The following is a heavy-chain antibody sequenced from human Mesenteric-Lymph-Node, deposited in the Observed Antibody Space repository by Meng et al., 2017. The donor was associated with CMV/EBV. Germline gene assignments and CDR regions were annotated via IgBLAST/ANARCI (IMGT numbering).Heavy chain of an antibody. D-gene: IGHD5-12*01. CDR1: GFAFSSYG. V-gene: IGHV3-23*03. Sequence: ASGFAFSSYGMSCVRQAPWKGLDLVSVSYGGGANTYSAGFVNGRFTSSRADSKNTLYLRTNSLTVDDRAVYCCAKPTSHSGYDFDYWGQGTLVTVSS. J-gene: IGHJ4*02. CDR2: SYGGGANT. CDR3: AKPTSHSGYDFDY.